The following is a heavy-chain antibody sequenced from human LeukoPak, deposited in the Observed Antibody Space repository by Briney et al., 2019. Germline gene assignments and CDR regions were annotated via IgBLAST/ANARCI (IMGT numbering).Heavy chain of an antibody. CDR3: ARAVEDAFDI. CDR1: GYTFNNYA. Sequence: ASVKVSCKASGYTFNNYAMNWVRQAPGQGLEWMGWINPNSGGTNYAQKFQGWVTMTRDTSISTAYMELSRLRSDDTAVYYCARAVEDAFDIWGQGTMVTVSS. V-gene: IGHV1-2*04. CDR2: INPNSGGT. J-gene: IGHJ3*02.